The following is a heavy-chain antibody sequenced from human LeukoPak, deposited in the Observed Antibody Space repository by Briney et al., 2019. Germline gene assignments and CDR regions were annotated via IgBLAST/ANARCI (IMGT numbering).Heavy chain of an antibody. D-gene: IGHD2-2*01. Sequence: ASVKVSCKASGGTFSSYAISWVRQAPGQGLEWMGGIIPIFGTANYAQKFQGRVTITADESTSTAYMELSSLRSEDTAVYYCARVRVVPAALYYYYGMDVWGKGTTVTVSS. CDR1: GGTFSSYA. CDR2: IIPIFGTA. CDR3: ARVRVVPAALYYYYGMDV. J-gene: IGHJ6*04. V-gene: IGHV1-69*13.